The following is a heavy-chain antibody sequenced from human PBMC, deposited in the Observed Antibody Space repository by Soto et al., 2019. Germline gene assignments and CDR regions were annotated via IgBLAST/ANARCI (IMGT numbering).Heavy chain of an antibody. CDR1: GFTFSSYW. D-gene: IGHD5-18*01. J-gene: IGHJ4*02. Sequence: EVQLVESGGGLVQPGGSLRLSCAASGFTFSSYWMQWVRQAPGEGLVWVSGIINDGSNTNYADSVKGRFTISRDNARKTMYLQMNSLRVEDTAVYYCARAGYSYGYYFDYWGQGTLVTVSS. CDR3: ARAGYSYGYYFDY. V-gene: IGHV3-74*01. CDR2: IINDGSNT.